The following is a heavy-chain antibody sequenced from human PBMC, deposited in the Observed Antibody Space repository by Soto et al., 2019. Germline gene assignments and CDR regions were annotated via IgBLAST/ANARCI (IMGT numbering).Heavy chain of an antibody. J-gene: IGHJ5*02. Sequence: SETLSLTCSVSGGSISNYYGSWIRQPPGKGLEWIGYIYYSGSTNYNPSLKSRVTISVDTSKNQFSLKLPSVTAADTAVYYCARGCHCRRRDWSDLWGQGTMVTVYS. CDR1: GGSISNYY. D-gene: IGHD2-21*01. CDR3: ARGCHCRRRDWSDL. V-gene: IGHV4-59*12. CDR2: IYYSGST.